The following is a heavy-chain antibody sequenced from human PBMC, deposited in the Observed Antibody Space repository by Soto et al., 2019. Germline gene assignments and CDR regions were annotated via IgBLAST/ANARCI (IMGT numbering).Heavy chain of an antibody. CDR1: GGSISSSDYN. J-gene: IGHJ4*02. CDR2: VYYGGST. Sequence: QLQLQQSGPGLVKPSETLSLTCTVSGGSISSSDYNWDWIRQPPGKGLEWIGSVYYGGSTHYNPSLKSRVTISGDTSENQFSLKLRSVTAADTAVYYCAGVLRTEGWTFDYWGQGILVTVSS. D-gene: IGHD2-8*02. CDR3: AGVLRTEGWTFDY. V-gene: IGHV4-39*01.